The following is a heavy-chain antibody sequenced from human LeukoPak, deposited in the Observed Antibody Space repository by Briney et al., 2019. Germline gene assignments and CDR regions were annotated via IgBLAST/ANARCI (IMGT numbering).Heavy chain of an antibody. V-gene: IGHV3-21*06. J-gene: IGHJ4*02. CDR3: VRDFAFGFCNTTTCRYPFGS. D-gene: IGHD3-16*01. CDR2: MSTSSTYI. CDR1: GFNFRGYN. Sequence: GGSLRLSCAASGFNFRGYNMNWVRQAPGKGLEWVSSMSTSSTYIYYADSIKGRFTISRDDARSLLYLQMDSLRAEDTAVYYCVRDFAFGFCNTTTCRYPFGSWGQGTLVTVSS.